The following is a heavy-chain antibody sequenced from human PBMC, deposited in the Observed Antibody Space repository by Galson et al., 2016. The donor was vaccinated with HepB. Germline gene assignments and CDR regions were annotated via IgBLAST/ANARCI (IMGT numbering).Heavy chain of an antibody. CDR2: TYYRSKWYN. CDR1: GDSVSSNSAA. V-gene: IGHV6-1*01. Sequence: CAISGDSVSSNSAAWNWIRLSPSRGLEWLGRTYYRSKWYNEYAEAVKSRTTINAHTSENHFSLQLNSVTPEDPAVYYCARETALTGTRDYYYTLDVWGQGTTVTVSS. CDR3: ARETALTGTRDYYYTLDV. D-gene: IGHD1-7*01. J-gene: IGHJ6*02.